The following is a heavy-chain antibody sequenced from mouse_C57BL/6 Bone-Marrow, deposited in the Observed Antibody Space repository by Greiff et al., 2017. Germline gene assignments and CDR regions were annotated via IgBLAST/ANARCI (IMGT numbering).Heavy chain of an antibody. CDR2: ISSGSSTI. V-gene: IGHV5-17*01. CDR1: GFTFSDYG. J-gene: IGHJ3*01. CDR3: ASTPWFAC. Sequence: EVKLVESGGGLVKPGGSLKLSCAASGFTFSDYGMHWVRQAPEKGLEWVAYISSGSSTIYYADTVKGRFTISRDNAKNTLFLQMTSLGSEDTAMYYCASTPWFACWGQGTLVTVSA.